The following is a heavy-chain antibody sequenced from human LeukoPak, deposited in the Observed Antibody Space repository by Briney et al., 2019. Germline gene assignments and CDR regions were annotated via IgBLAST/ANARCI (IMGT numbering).Heavy chain of an antibody. Sequence: PSETLSLTCTVSGYSISNGYYWGWIRQPPGKGLEWIGSIYHSGSTYYNPSLKSRVTISVDTSKNQFSLKLSSVTAADTAVYYCARERTSCYVYWGQGTLVTVSS. CDR3: ARERTSCYVY. CDR2: IYHSGST. CDR1: GYSISNGYY. V-gene: IGHV4-38-2*02. J-gene: IGHJ4*02. D-gene: IGHD2-2*01.